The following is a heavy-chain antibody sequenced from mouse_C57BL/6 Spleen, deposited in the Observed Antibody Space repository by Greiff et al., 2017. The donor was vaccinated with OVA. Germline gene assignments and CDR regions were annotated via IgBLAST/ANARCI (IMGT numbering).Heavy chain of an antibody. D-gene: IGHD1-1*01. J-gene: IGHJ2*01. Sequence: EVQVVESGGDLVKPGGSLKLSCAASGFTFSSYGMSWVRQTPDKRLEWVATISSGGSYTYYPDSVKGRFTISRANAKNTLYLQMSSLKSEDTAMYYCARPPSNGSSPYYFDYWGQGTTLTVSS. CDR3: ARPPSNGSSPYYFDY. CDR1: GFTFSSYG. CDR2: ISSGGSYT. V-gene: IGHV5-6*01.